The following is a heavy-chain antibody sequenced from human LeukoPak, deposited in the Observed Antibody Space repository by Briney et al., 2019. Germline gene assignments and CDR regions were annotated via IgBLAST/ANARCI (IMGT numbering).Heavy chain of an antibody. CDR1: GYTFNKYW. CDR2: IKQDGSDK. J-gene: IGHJ5*02. CDR3: GGSGGSAYNWFDP. D-gene: IGHD2-15*01. V-gene: IGHV3-7*01. Sequence: PGGSLRLSCVGSGYTFNKYWMSWVRQAPGKGLEWVANIKQDGSDKYYVDSVKGRFTISRDNAKNSLYLQTNSLRAEDTAVYYCGGSGGSAYNWFDPWGQGTLVTVSS.